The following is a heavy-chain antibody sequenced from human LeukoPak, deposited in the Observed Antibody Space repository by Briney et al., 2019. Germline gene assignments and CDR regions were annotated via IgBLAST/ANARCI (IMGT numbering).Heavy chain of an antibody. J-gene: IGHJ1*01. D-gene: IGHD3-10*01. CDR3: ASNYYGSGSYHEYFQH. Sequence: SETLSLTCAVYGGSFSGYYWSWIRQPPGKGLEWIGEINHSGSTNYNPSLKSRVTISVDTSKNQFSLKLSSVTAADTAVYYCASNYYGSGSYHEYFQHWGQGTLVTVSS. V-gene: IGHV4-34*01. CDR2: INHSGST. CDR1: GGSFSGYY.